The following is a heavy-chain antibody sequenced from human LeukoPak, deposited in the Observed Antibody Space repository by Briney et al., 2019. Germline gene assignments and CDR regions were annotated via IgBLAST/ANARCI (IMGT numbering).Heavy chain of an antibody. V-gene: IGHV3-66*01. CDR1: GLTVSSNY. CDR2: IYSGDNT. Sequence: GGSLRLSCAASGLTVSSNYMSWVRQAPGKGLEWVSVIYSGDNTYYADSVKGRFTISRDNSKNTLYLQMNSLRAEDTAVYYCAKFSPTPLLNYYYYGMDVWGQGTTVTVSS. D-gene: IGHD3-3*01. J-gene: IGHJ6*02. CDR3: AKFSPTPLLNYYYYGMDV.